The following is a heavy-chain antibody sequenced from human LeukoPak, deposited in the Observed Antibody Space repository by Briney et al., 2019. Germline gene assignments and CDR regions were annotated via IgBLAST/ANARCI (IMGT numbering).Heavy chain of an antibody. Sequence: SETLSLTCTVSSGSITSYYWSWIRQPPGKGLEYIGHIYYTGTTDYNPSLKSRVTMSVDTSKNQFSLRLISVTASDTAVYFCAGALNRHFFDYWGHGTLVAVSS. CDR1: SGSITSYY. CDR3: AGALNRHFFDY. CDR2: IYYTGTT. J-gene: IGHJ4*01. V-gene: IGHV4-59*01.